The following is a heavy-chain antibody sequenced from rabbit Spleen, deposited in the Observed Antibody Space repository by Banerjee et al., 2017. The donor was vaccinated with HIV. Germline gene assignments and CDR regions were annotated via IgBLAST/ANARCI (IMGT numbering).Heavy chain of an antibody. D-gene: IGHD1-1*01. V-gene: IGHV1S45*01. J-gene: IGHJ4*01. CDR1: GFSFNNDYV. Sequence: QEQPVESGGGLVQPEGSLTLTCTASGFSFNNDYVMCWVRQAPGKGPELIACIYSGDDITYYASWAKGRFTISKTSSTTVFLQMTSLTAADTATYFCARDLVAVIGWNFNLWGPGTLVTVS. CDR2: IYSGDDIT. CDR3: ARDLVAVIGWNFNL.